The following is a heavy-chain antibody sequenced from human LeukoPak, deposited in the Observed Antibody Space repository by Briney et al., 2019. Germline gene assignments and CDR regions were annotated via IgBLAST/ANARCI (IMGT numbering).Heavy chain of an antibody. CDR3: ATLLITMVRGSNAFDI. Sequence: GGSLRLSCAASGFTFSSYSMNWVRQAPGKGLEWVSSISSSSSYIYYADSVKGRFTISRDNAKNSLYLQMNSLRAEDTAVYYCATLLITMVRGSNAFDIWGQGTMVTVSS. CDR1: GFTFSSYS. D-gene: IGHD3-10*01. V-gene: IGHV3-21*04. J-gene: IGHJ3*02. CDR2: ISSSSSYI.